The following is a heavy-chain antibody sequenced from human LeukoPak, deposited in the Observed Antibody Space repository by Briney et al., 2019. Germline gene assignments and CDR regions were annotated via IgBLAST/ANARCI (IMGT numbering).Heavy chain of an antibody. Sequence: GGSLRLSCAASGLTFSTYSMNWVRQAPGKGLEWVSYISSSGSTIYYADSVKGRFTISRDNAKNSLYLQMNSLRAEDTAVYYCARGEEAAASFFLDYWGQGTLVTVSS. J-gene: IGHJ4*02. CDR2: ISSSGSTI. CDR3: ARGEEAAASFFLDY. D-gene: IGHD6-13*01. V-gene: IGHV3-48*04. CDR1: GLTFSTYS.